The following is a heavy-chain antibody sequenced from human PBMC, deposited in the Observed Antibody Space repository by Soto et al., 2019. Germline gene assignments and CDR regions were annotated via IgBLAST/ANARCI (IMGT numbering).Heavy chain of an antibody. CDR1: GFTFSSYA. CDR3: ARDGGDSVVVVAPKADYYYYGMDV. D-gene: IGHD2-15*01. Sequence: QVQLVESGGGVVQPGRSLRLSCAASGFTFSSYAMHWVRQAPGKGLEWVAVISYDGSNKYYADSVKGRFTISRDNSENTLYLHSNRVGAEDTAVYYCARDGGDSVVVVAPKADYYYYGMDVWGQGTTVTVSS. V-gene: IGHV3-30-3*01. J-gene: IGHJ6*02. CDR2: ISYDGSNK.